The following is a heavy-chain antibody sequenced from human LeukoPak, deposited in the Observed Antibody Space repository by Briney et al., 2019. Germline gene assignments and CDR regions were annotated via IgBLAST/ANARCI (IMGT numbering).Heavy chain of an antibody. V-gene: IGHV4-39*01. CDR1: GGSISSSSYY. D-gene: IGHD6-6*01. J-gene: IGHJ4*02. Sequence: SETLSLTCTVSGGSISSSSYYWGWIRQPPGKGLEWIGSIYYSGSTYYNPSLKSRVTISVDTSKNQFSLKLSSVTAADTAVYYCASRARRPEKNYFDYWGQGTLVTVSS. CDR2: IYYSGST. CDR3: ASRARRPEKNYFDY.